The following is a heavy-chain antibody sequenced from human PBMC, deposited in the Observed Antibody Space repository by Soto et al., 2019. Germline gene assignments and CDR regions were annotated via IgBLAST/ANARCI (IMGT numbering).Heavy chain of an antibody. Sequence: QVQLVESGGGLVKPGGSLRLSCAASGFTFSDYYMSWIRQTPGKGLEWVSYISATKNYTDYADSVKGRFTISRDNARNSVYLQMNSLRAEDTAIYYCASDLGWSPLWDSWGQGTLVTVSS. CDR3: ASDLGWSPLWDS. CDR1: GFTFSDYY. D-gene: IGHD2-21*01. J-gene: IGHJ4*02. CDR2: ISATKNYT. V-gene: IGHV3-11*05.